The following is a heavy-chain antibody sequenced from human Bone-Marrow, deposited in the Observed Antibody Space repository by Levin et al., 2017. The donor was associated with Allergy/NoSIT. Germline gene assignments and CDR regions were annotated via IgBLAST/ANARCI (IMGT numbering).Heavy chain of an antibody. CDR3: ARQGRYFDWLLSPTPFDY. J-gene: IGHJ4*02. CDR1: GGSISSSSYY. CDR2: IYYSGST. V-gene: IGHV4-39*01. D-gene: IGHD3-9*01. Sequence: GSLRLSCTVSGGSISSSSYYWGWIRQPPGKGLEWIGSIYYSGSTYYNPSLKSRVTISVDTSKNQFSLKLSSVTAADTAVYYCARQGRYFDWLLSPTPFDYWGQGTLVTVSS.